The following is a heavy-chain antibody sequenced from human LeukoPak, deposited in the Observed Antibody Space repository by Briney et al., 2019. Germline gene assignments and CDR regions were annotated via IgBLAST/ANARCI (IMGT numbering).Heavy chain of an antibody. Sequence: GGSLRLSCAASGFTFSSYGMHWVRQAPGKGLEWVAFIRYDGSNKYYADSVKGRFTISRDNSKNTLYLQMNSLRAEDTAVYYCAKDTYSSSWSPKAADYWGQGTLVTVSS. V-gene: IGHV3-30*02. J-gene: IGHJ4*02. CDR2: IRYDGSNK. CDR3: AKDTYSSSWSPKAADY. D-gene: IGHD6-13*01. CDR1: GFTFSSYG.